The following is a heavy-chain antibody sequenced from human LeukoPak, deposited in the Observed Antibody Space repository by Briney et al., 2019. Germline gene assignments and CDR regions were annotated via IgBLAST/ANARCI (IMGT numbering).Heavy chain of an antibody. CDR3: ARDQADGDYYYYGMDV. CDR2: ISYDGSNK. D-gene: IGHD3-16*01. Sequence: GGSLRLSCAASGFTFSSYAMHWVRQAPGKGLEWVAVISYDGSNKYYADSVKGRFTISRDNSKNTPYLQMNSLRAEDTAVYYCARDQADGDYYYYGMDVWGQGTTVTVSS. J-gene: IGHJ6*02. CDR1: GFTFSSYA. V-gene: IGHV3-30-3*01.